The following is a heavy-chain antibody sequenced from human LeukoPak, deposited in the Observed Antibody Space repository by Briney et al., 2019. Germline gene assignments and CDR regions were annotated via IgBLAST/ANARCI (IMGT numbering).Heavy chain of an antibody. J-gene: IGHJ4*02. CDR3: ARDPADHCSGGSCYFGRGLFDY. V-gene: IGHV3-73*01. Sequence: GGSLRLSCAASGFTFSGSAMHWVRQASGKGLEWVGRIRSKANSYATAYAASVKGRFTISRDNAKNSLYLQMNSLRAEDTAVYYCARDPADHCSGGSCYFGRGLFDYWGQGTLVTVSS. CDR1: GFTFSGSA. D-gene: IGHD2-15*01. CDR2: IRSKANSYAT.